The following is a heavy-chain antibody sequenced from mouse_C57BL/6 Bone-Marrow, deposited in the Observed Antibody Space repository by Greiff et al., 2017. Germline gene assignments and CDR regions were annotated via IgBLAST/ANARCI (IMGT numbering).Heavy chain of an antibody. CDR3: ARGITTVVGDYAMDY. CDR1: GYTFTSYW. CDR2: IDPSDSYN. V-gene: IGHV1-50*01. Sequence: VQLQQPGAELVKPGASVKLSCKASGYTFTSYWMQWVKQRPGQGLEWIGEIDPSDSYNNYNQKFKGKATLTVDTSSSTAYMQLSSLTSEDSAVYYCARGITTVVGDYAMDYWGQGTSVTVSS. D-gene: IGHD1-1*01. J-gene: IGHJ4*01.